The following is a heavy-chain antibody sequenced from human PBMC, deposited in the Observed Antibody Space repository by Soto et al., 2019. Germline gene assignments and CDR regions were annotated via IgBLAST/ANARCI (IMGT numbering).Heavy chain of an antibody. D-gene: IGHD2-15*01. CDR3: ASATVVAATFDF. V-gene: IGHV3-21*01. Sequence: EVQLVESGGGLVKPGGSLTLSCAASGFAFRSYNMNCVRQAPGKGLEWGASISSGSSNIYYADSVKGRFTISRDNAKNSLFSQMDSLRAEDSAVYYCASATVVAATFDFWGQGTLVTVSS. CDR2: ISSGSSNI. J-gene: IGHJ4*02. CDR1: GFAFRSYN.